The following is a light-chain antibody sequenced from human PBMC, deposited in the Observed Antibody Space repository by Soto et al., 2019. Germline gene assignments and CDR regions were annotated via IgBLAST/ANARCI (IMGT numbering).Light chain of an antibody. CDR3: ISYTGSSTSYV. CDR2: GVS. V-gene: IGLV2-14*01. J-gene: IGLJ1*01. CDR1: RSDIGSYNY. Sequence: SVLTHPASVSGSPGQSITISCSGTRSDIGSYNYVAWYQQFPGKTPKILIYGVSNRPSGVSSRFSGSKSGNTASLTISGLQAEDEADYYCISYTGSSTSYVFGSGTKVTVL.